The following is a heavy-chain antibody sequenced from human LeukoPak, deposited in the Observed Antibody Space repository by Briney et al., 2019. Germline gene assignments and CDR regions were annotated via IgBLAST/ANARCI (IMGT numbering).Heavy chain of an antibody. V-gene: IGHV3-43*02. CDR3: AKGAVATKFAQYFHH. D-gene: IGHD5-12*01. Sequence: PGGSLVNSCVACVVTCEGDDLGGRRQAPRKGLDLVSLISGDGGSTDYANSLKGRFTISRDNSKDSLYLQMNSLRTEDTALYYCAKGAVATKFAQYFHHWGQGTLVTVSS. CDR2: ISGDGGST. J-gene: IGHJ1*01. CDR1: VVTCEGDD.